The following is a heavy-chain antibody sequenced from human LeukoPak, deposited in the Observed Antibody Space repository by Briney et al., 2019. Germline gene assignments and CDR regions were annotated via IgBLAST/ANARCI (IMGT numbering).Heavy chain of an antibody. CDR1: GGSVSSYY. D-gene: IGHD2-2*01. CDR3: ARRGTSYYYYGMDV. V-gene: IGHV4-59*02. Sequence: SETLSLTCTVSGGSVSSYYWSWIRQPPGKGLEWTGYIYYSGSTNYNPSLKSRVTISVDTSKNQFSLKLSSVTAADTAVYYCARRGTSYYYYGMDVWGQGTTVTVSS. CDR2: IYYSGST. J-gene: IGHJ6*02.